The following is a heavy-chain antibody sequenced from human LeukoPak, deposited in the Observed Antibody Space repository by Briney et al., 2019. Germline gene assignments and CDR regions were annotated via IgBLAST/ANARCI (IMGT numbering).Heavy chain of an antibody. Sequence: GGSLRLSCATSGFTFSSYSINWVRQAPGRGLECVSSVTTSRNYIYYADSVKGRFTSSRDNAKNSLYLQMNSLRAEDTAVYYCARVHSSGQLETFDYWGQGTLVTVSS. J-gene: IGHJ4*02. CDR1: GFTFSSYS. CDR2: VTTSRNYI. CDR3: ARVHSSGQLETFDY. D-gene: IGHD6-19*01. V-gene: IGHV3-21*01.